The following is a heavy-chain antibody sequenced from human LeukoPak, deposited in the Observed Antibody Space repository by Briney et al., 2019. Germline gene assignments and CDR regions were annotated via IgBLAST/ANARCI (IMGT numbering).Heavy chain of an antibody. J-gene: IGHJ4*02. V-gene: IGHV4-39*07. D-gene: IGHD3-22*01. Sequence: SETLSLTCTVSGDSISGSSYYWGWIRQPPGKGLEWIGSIYYSGSTYYNPSLKSRVTISVDTSKNQFSLKLSSVTAADTAVYYCARVLGDSSGYYKGTAFDYWGQGTLVTVSS. CDR3: ARVLGDSSGYYKGTAFDY. CDR1: GDSISGSSYY. CDR2: IYYSGST.